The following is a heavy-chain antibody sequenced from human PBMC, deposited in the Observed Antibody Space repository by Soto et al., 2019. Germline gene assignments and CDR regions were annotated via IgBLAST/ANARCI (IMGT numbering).Heavy chain of an antibody. D-gene: IGHD6-19*01. Sequence: GESLKISCAASGFTFSSYSMNWVSQAPGKGLEWVSYISSSSSTIYYADSVKGRFTISRDNAKNSLYLQMNSLRDEDTAVYYCARDLLGVAVAGFDYWGQGTLVTVSS. CDR2: ISSSSSTI. J-gene: IGHJ4*02. V-gene: IGHV3-48*02. CDR3: ARDLLGVAVAGFDY. CDR1: GFTFSSYS.